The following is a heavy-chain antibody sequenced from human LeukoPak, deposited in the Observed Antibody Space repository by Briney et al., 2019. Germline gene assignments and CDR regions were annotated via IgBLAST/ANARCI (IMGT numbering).Heavy chain of an antibody. CDR1: GFTFSSYW. Sequence: GGSLRLSCAASGFTFSSYWMHWVRQAPGEGLVWVSRINSDGSGTTYADSVDGRFTISRDNAKNTLYLQMNSLRAEDTAVYYCARVVWSGYYPFDYWGQGTLVTVSS. CDR3: ARVVWSGYYPFDY. V-gene: IGHV3-74*01. D-gene: IGHD3-3*01. J-gene: IGHJ4*02. CDR2: INSDGSGT.